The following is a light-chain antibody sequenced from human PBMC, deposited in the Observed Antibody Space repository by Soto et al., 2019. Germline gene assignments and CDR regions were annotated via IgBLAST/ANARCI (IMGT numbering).Light chain of an antibody. V-gene: IGKV4-1*01. CDR2: WAS. CDR3: QQYYSTPFT. CDR1: QSVLYSSNNKNY. J-gene: IGKJ3*01. Sequence: DIVMTQSPDSLAVSLGERATINCKSSQSVLYSSNNKNYLAWYQQKPGQPPKLLIYWASTRESGVPDRLSVSGSGTEFTLTISSLQAEDVAVYYCQQYYSTPFTFGPGTKVDIK.